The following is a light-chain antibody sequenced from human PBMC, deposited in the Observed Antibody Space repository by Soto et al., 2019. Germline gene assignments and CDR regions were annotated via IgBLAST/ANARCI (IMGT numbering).Light chain of an antibody. CDR3: AAWDASLGGFYV. CDR2: SNN. J-gene: IGLJ1*01. V-gene: IGLV1-44*01. CDR1: RSSIGSNT. Sequence: QSALTQPPSASGTPGQRVTISCSGSRSSIGSNTVNWYQHLPGSAPKLLIYSNNHRPSGVPDRFSASKAGASASLAISGLQSEDEGDYYCAAWDASLGGFYVSGSGTKVTVL.